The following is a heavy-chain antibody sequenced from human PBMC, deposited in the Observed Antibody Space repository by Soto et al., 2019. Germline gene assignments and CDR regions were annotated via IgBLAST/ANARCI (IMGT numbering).Heavy chain of an antibody. J-gene: IGHJ6*02. Sequence: QVQLVESGGGVVQPGRSLRLSCAASGFTFSSYAMHWVRQAPGKGLEWVAVISYDGSNKYYADSVKGRFTISRDNSKNTLYLQMHSLRAEDTAVYYCARRAAAGTHYYYYGMDVWGQGTTVTVSS. CDR1: GFTFSSYA. V-gene: IGHV3-30-3*01. D-gene: IGHD6-13*01. CDR3: ARRAAAGTHYYYYGMDV. CDR2: ISYDGSNK.